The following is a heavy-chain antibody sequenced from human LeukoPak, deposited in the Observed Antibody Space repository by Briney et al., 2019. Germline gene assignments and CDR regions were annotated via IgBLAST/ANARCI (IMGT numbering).Heavy chain of an antibody. V-gene: IGHV1-69*05. CDR2: IISIFGTA. J-gene: IGHJ6*02. CDR3: ARDSRDYYYGMDV. D-gene: IGHD3-10*01. CDR1: GRTFSRYA. Sequence: SVTVSCKASGRTFSRYAISWVRQPARQGLEWMGAIISIFGTANYAQKFQGRVTMTTDESTSTAYRELSSLRTGDTAVYYCARDSRDYYYGMDVWGQGTTVTVSS.